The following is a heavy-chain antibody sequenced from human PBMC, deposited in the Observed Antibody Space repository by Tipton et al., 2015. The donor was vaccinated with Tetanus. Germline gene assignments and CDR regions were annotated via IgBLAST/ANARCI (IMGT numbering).Heavy chain of an antibody. D-gene: IGHD3-3*01. J-gene: IGHJ4*02. CDR3: ARGNYDDWGGYSPNFDC. CDR1: GGIFTSYA. Sequence: QSGAEVKKPGSSVKVSCKASGGIFTSYAFIWVRQAPGQGLEWMGGIIPMFGTVKYAQKFQGRVTITADESTSTVYMELSSLRSDDTAMYYCARGNYDDWGGYSPNFDCWGQGTQVTVSS. V-gene: IGHV1-69*01. CDR2: IIPMFGTV.